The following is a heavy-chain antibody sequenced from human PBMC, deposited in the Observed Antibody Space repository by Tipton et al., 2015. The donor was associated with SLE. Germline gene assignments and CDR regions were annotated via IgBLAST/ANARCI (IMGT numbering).Heavy chain of an antibody. Sequence: TLSLTCTVSGGSISNYYWSWIRQTPGKGLEWIGRVYATGSTYYNPSLKSRVTISLDSSKNQISLKLSSVSAADTAVYYCARVQRGPRSFDLWGRGTLVTVSS. V-gene: IGHV4-4*08. D-gene: IGHD1-1*01. J-gene: IGHJ2*01. CDR1: GGSISNYY. CDR2: VYATGST. CDR3: ARVQRGPRSFDL.